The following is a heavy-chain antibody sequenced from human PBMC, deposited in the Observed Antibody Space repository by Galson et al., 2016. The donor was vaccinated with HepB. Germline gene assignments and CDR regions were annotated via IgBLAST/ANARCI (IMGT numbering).Heavy chain of an antibody. CDR3: ARGGTWPTYNDL. V-gene: IGHV4-34*01. D-gene: IGHD5-24*01. J-gene: IGHJ5*02. CDR1: GESSSTHY. Sequence: SETLSLTCAVRGESSSTHYWNWIRQPPGKGLEWIAAVRHTGATQYTPSLRSRVTISMDSSTTQFSLKLTSVTAADTAVYYCARGGTWPTYNDLWGQGTLVTVSS. CDR2: VRHTGAT.